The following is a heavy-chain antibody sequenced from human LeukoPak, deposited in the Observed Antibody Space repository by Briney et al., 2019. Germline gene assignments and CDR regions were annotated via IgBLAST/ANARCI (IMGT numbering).Heavy chain of an antibody. CDR1: GYIFTNYY. V-gene: IGHV1-46*01. D-gene: IGHD1-26*01. CDR3: ARVSDGNGGSYLFDY. CDR2: INPSGGST. J-gene: IGHJ4*02. Sequence: GASVKVSCKASGYIFTNYYMHWVRQAPGQGLEWMGTINPSGGSTTYAQKLQGRVTMTTDTSTSTAYMELRSLRSDDTAVYYCARVSDGNGGSYLFDYWGQGTLVTVSS.